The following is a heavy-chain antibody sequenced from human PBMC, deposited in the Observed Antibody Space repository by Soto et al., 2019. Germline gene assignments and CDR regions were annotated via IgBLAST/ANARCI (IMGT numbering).Heavy chain of an antibody. Sequence: QVQLQESGPGLVKPSGTLSLTCAVSGGSISSSNWWSWVRQPPGKGLEWIGEIYHSGSTNYNPSFKIRVAMSVDKSKNQFSLKLNSVTAADTALYYCARTSTSGKRFDYWGQGTLVTVSS. J-gene: IGHJ4*02. V-gene: IGHV4-4*02. CDR1: GGSISSSNW. CDR3: ARTSTSGKRFDY. D-gene: IGHD1-1*01. CDR2: IYHSGST.